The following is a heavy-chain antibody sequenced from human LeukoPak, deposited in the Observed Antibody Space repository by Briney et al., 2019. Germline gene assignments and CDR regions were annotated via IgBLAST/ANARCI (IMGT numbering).Heavy chain of an antibody. CDR2: IQFDESSK. Sequence: GGSLRLSCAASGFNFRTYGMHWVRQAPGKGLEWVAFIQFDESSKNYADSVKGRFTISRDNSKNTVYLQVNSLRAEDTAVYYCAHGPSHSPPYDPWGQGTLVTVSS. CDR3: AHGPSHSPPYDP. V-gene: IGHV3-30*02. J-gene: IGHJ5*02. CDR1: GFNFRTYG.